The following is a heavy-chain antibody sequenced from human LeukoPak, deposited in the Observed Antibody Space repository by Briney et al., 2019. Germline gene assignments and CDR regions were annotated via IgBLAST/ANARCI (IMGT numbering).Heavy chain of an antibody. J-gene: IGHJ6*03. V-gene: IGHV4-59*01. D-gene: IGHD6-6*01. CDR2: IYYSGNT. CDR1: GGSISNKY. CDR3: ARDWGVGGRPGYMDV. Sequence: SETLSLTCTVSGGSISNKYWSWIRQPPGKGLEWIGYIYYSGNTNYNPSFKSRVTILVDTSKNQVSLKLSSVTAADTAVYFCARDWGVGGRPGYMDVWGKGTTVTVSS.